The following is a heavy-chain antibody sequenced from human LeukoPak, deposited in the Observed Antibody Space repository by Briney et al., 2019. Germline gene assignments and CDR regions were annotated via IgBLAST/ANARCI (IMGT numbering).Heavy chain of an antibody. CDR2: VYYSGVT. CDR1: GGSTGSDY. CDR3: ARLSLHCSGGSCYRGAFDS. Sequence: SETLSLSCTVSGGSTGSDYWSWIRQPPGKGLEWIAYVYYSGVTSYNPSLKSRVAISIDTSKNQFSLNLSSVTAADTAVYYCARLSLHCSGGSCYRGAFDSWGQGILVTVSS. V-gene: IGHV4-59*08. J-gene: IGHJ4*02. D-gene: IGHD2-15*01.